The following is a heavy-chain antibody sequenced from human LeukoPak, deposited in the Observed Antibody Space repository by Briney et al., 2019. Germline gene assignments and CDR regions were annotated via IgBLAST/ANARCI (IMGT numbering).Heavy chain of an antibody. CDR2: ISGSGGST. D-gene: IGHD6-19*01. CDR1: GFTFSSYG. CDR3: AKVYSVGWYPGYFDY. Sequence: GGSLRLSCAASGFTFSSYGMSWVRQAPGKGLEWVSAISGSGGSTFYADSVKGRFTISRDNSKNTLYLQMNSLRAKDTAVYYCAKVYSVGWYPGYFDYWGQGTLVTVSS. J-gene: IGHJ4*02. V-gene: IGHV3-23*01.